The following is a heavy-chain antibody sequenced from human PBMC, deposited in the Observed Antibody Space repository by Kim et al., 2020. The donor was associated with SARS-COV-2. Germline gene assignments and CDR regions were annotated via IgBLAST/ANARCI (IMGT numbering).Heavy chain of an antibody. CDR1: GFTFSSYA. J-gene: IGHJ3*02. D-gene: IGHD3-10*01. V-gene: IGHV3-64D*06. CDR3: VKAYYGSGRIDAFDI. CDR2: ISSNGGST. Sequence: GGSLRLSCSAYGFTFSSYAMHWVRQAPGKGLEYVSAISSNGGSTYYADSVKGRFTISRDNSKNTLYLQMSSLRAEDTAVYYCVKAYYGSGRIDAFDIWGQGTMVTVSS.